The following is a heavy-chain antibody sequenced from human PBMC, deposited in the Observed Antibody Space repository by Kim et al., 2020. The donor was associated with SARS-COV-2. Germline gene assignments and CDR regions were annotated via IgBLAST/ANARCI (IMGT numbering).Heavy chain of an antibody. CDR3: ARHLYEQLGPVDY. J-gene: IGHJ4*02. Sequence: YIPSLKSRVTISVDTSKNQFSLKLSSVTAADTAVYYCARHLYEQLGPVDYWGQGTLVTVSS. V-gene: IGHV4-39*01. D-gene: IGHD6-13*01.